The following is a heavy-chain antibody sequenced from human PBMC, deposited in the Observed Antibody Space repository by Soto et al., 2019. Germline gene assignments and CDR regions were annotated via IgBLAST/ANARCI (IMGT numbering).Heavy chain of an antibody. D-gene: IGHD6-19*01. CDR3: ARDEGIAVAGTFDY. CDR1: GYTFTSYA. J-gene: IGHJ4*02. CDR2: INAGNGNT. V-gene: IGHV1-3*01. Sequence: SVKVSCKASGYTFTSYAMRWVRQAPGQRLEWMGWINAGNGNTKYSQKFQGRVTITRDTSASTAYMELSSLRSDDTAVYYCARDEGIAVAGTFDYWGQGTLVSVSS.